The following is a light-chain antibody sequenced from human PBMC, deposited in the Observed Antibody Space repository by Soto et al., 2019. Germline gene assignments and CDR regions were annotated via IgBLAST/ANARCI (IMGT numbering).Light chain of an antibody. Sequence: QLVLTQPPSASGTPGQRVTISCSGSSSNIGSNTVNWYQQLPGTAPKLLIYSNNQRPSGVPGRFSGSKSGTSASLDISGLQSEDEADYYCAAWDDSLNGWVFGGGTKLTVL. CDR1: SSNIGSNT. CDR3: AAWDDSLNGWV. CDR2: SNN. V-gene: IGLV1-44*01. J-gene: IGLJ3*02.